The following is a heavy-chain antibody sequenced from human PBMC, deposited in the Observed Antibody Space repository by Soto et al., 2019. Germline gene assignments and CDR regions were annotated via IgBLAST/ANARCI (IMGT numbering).Heavy chain of an antibody. CDR1: GXTFTNYA. D-gene: IGHD2-15*01. Sequence: LRLSCAASGXTFTNYAMGWVRQAPGKGLEWVSVVSSGGSTYYADSVTGRFTVSRDNSKNTLSLQMNSLRAEDTAVYYCAKRRGAGGHFDYWGQGALVTVSS. J-gene: IGHJ4*02. CDR3: AKRRGAGGHFDY. V-gene: IGHV3-23*01. CDR2: VSSGGST.